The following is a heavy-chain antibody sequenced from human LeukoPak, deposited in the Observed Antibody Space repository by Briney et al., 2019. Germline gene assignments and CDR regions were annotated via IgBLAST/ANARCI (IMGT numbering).Heavy chain of an antibody. J-gene: IGHJ6*02. D-gene: IGHD3-9*01. V-gene: IGHV1-46*01. CDR3: ARVTGPSYYDILTGYPADYYYYGMDV. CDR2: INPSGGST. CDR1: GYTFTSYY. Sequence: GASVKVSCKASGYTFTSYYMHWVRQAPGQGLEWMGIINPSGGSTSYAQKFQGRVTMTRDTSTSTVYMELSSLRSEDTAVYYCARVTGPSYYDILTGYPADYYYYGMDVWGQGITVTVSS.